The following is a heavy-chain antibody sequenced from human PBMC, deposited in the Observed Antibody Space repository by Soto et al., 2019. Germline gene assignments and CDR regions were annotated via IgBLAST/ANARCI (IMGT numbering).Heavy chain of an antibody. D-gene: IGHD6-6*01. Sequence: EVQLVESGGGLVQPGGSLRLSCAASGFTVSSNYMSWVRQAPGKGLEWVSVIYSGGSTYYADSVKGRFTISRHNSKNTLYLQMNSLRAEDTAVYYCVRLSNYYYYYMDVWGKGTTVTVSS. CDR1: GFTVSSNY. V-gene: IGHV3-53*04. J-gene: IGHJ6*03. CDR3: VRLSNYYYYYMDV. CDR2: IYSGGST.